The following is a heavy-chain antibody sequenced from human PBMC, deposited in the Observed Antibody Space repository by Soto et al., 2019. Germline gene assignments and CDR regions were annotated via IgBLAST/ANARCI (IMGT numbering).Heavy chain of an antibody. V-gene: IGHV4-34*01. CDR3: ARAEGYSSSWYGAFDI. Sequence: PSETLSLTCAVYCGSFSGYYWSWIRQPPGKGLEWIGEINHSGSTNYNPSLKSRVTISVDTSKNQFSLKLSSVTAADTAVYYCARAEGYSSSWYGAFDIWGQGTMVTVSS. D-gene: IGHD6-13*01. CDR1: CGSFSGYY. J-gene: IGHJ3*02. CDR2: INHSGST.